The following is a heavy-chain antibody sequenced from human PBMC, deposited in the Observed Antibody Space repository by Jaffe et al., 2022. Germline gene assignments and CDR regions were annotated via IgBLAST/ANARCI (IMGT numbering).Heavy chain of an antibody. CDR2: ISSSGSTI. Sequence: EVQLVESGGGLVQPGGSLRLSCAASGFTFSSYEMNWVRQAPGKGLEWVSYISSSGSTIYYADSVKGRFTISRDNAKNSLYLQMNSLRAEDTAVYYCARGSVLLWFGEPPRDYMDVWGKGTTVTVSS. V-gene: IGHV3-48*03. J-gene: IGHJ6*03. CDR3: ARGSVLLWFGEPPRDYMDV. CDR1: GFTFSSYE. D-gene: IGHD3-10*01.